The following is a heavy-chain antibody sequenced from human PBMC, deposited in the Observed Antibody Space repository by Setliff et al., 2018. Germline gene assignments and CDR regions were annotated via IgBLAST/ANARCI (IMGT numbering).Heavy chain of an antibody. CDR3: ARVVLAGDFDY. J-gene: IGHJ4*02. CDR1: GFTFSSYA. V-gene: IGHV3-21*01. CDR2: ITSSSSSYI. D-gene: IGHD2-21*01. Sequence: PGGSLRLSCAASGFTFSSYAMSWVRQAPGKGLEWVSSITSSSSSYIYYADTVKGRFTISRDNAKNSLYLQMNSLRAEDTAVYYCARVVLAGDFDYWGQGTLVTVSS.